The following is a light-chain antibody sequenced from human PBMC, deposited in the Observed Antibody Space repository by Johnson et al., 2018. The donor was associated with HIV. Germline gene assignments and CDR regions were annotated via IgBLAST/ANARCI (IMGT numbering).Light chain of an antibody. CDR2: DNN. V-gene: IGLV1-51*01. CDR3: GTWDSSLSAYV. Sequence: QSVLTQPPSVSAAPGQKVTISCSGSSSNIGNNYVSWYQQFPGTAPKLLIYDNNKRPSGIPDRFSGSKSGTSATLGITGLLTGDEADYYCGTWDSSLSAYVFGTETKVTVL. J-gene: IGLJ1*01. CDR1: SSNIGNNY.